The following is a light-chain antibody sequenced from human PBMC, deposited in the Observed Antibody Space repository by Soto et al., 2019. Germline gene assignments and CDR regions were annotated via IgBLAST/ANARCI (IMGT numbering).Light chain of an antibody. J-gene: IGKJ1*01. V-gene: IGKV3-15*01. CDR3: QQYNNWWT. Sequence: EIVMTQSPATLSVSPGERATLSCRASQSVSSNLAWYQQKPGQAPRLLIYGASTRATGIPARFSGSVSGTEFTLTISSLQSEDFAVYYCQQYNNWWTVGQGTKVDIK. CDR1: QSVSSN. CDR2: GAS.